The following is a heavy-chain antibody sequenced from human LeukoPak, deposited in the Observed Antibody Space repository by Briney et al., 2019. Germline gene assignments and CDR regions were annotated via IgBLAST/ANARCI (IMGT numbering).Heavy chain of an antibody. CDR3: AREPQWLRLIDY. CDR1: GGSISSSSYY. V-gene: IGHV4-39*07. D-gene: IGHD5-12*01. CDR2: IYYSGST. Sequence: PSETLSLTCTVSGGSISSSSYYWGWIRQPPGKGLEWIGSIYYSGSTYYNPSLKSRVTISVDTSKNQFSLKLSFVTAADTAVYYCAREPQWLRLIDYWGQGTLVTVSS. J-gene: IGHJ4*02.